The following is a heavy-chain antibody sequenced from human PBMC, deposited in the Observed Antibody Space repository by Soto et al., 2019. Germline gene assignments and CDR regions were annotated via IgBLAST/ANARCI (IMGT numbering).Heavy chain of an antibody. V-gene: IGHV3-33*01. J-gene: IGHJ6*04. D-gene: IGHD3-10*01. CDR3: ARDDEYSGNGMDV. CDR2: ILNDGSNR. CDR1: GFTFSNYG. Sequence: QVQLVESGGGVVQPGRSLRLSCAASGFTFSNYGMHWVRQAPGKGLEWVAVILNDGSNRYHADSVKDRFTISRDNSKNTLYLQMNSLRAEDTAVYYCARDDEYSGNGMDVGGEGTAVTVSP.